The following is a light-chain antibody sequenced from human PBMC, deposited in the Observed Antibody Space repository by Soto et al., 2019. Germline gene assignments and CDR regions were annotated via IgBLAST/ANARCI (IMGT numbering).Light chain of an antibody. J-gene: IGKJ2*01. CDR3: QHYYTYPDT. CDR2: KAS. V-gene: IGKV1-5*03. Sequence: DIQMTQSPSTLSASVGGRVTISCRASQNINNLLAWYQQKPGKVPKLLIYKASSLESGVPSRFSGSGSGTDFTLTISSLQPDDFATYYCQHYYTYPDTFGQGTKLEIK. CDR1: QNINNL.